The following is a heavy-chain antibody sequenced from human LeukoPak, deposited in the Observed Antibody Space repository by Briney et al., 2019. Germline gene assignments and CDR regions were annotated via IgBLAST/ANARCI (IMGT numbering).Heavy chain of an antibody. V-gene: IGHV3-7*01. CDR2: IKQDGSEK. Sequence: PGGSLRLSCAASGFTFSAYWMNWVRQAPGKGLEWEANIKQDGSEKYYVDSVKGRFTISRDNAQNSLHLQMNSLRAEDTAVYYCARVRPKGSSWGPYGYWGQGTLVTVSS. CDR3: ARVRPKGSSWGPYGY. J-gene: IGHJ4*02. CDR1: GFTFSAYW. D-gene: IGHD6-13*01.